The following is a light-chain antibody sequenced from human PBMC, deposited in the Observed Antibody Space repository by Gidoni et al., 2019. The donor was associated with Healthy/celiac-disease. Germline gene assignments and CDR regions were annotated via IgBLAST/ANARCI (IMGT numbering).Light chain of an antibody. CDR2: DVS. CDR3: SSYTSSSTPYV. CDR1: SSDVGGYNY. J-gene: IGLJ1*01. Sequence: PGQSITISCTGTSSDVGGYNYVSWYQQHPGKAPKLMIYDVSNRPSGVSNRFSGSKSGNTASLTISGLQAEDEADYYCSSYTSSSTPYVFGTGTKVTVL. V-gene: IGLV2-14*04.